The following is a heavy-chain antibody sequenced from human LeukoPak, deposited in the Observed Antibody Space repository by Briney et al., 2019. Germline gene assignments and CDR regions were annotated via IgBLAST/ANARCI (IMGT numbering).Heavy chain of an antibody. J-gene: IGHJ4*02. CDR2: ISGTTGYT. V-gene: IGHV3-11*06. CDR1: GSSVSDYY. Sequence: KPGGSLRLSCAASGSSVSDYYMSWIRQTPGKGLEWVSYISGTTGYTNSADSVKGRFTISRDNARNSLYLQMNSLRAEDTAVYYCARGTSPNSGNYAYWGQGTLVTVSS. D-gene: IGHD1-26*01. CDR3: ARGTSPNSGNYAY.